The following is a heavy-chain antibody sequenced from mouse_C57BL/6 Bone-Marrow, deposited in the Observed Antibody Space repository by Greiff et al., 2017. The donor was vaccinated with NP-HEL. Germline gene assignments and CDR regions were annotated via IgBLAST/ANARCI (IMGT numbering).Heavy chain of an antibody. D-gene: IGHD4-1*01. J-gene: IGHJ3*01. Sequence: EVKVVESGGDLVKPGGSLKLSCAASGFTFSSYGMSWVRQTPDKRLEWVATISSGGSYTYYPDSVKGRFTISRDNAKNTLYLQMSSLKSEDTAMYYCARPRLAWFAYWGQGTLVTVSA. CDR3: ARPRLAWFAY. CDR1: GFTFSSYG. CDR2: ISSGGSYT. V-gene: IGHV5-6*01.